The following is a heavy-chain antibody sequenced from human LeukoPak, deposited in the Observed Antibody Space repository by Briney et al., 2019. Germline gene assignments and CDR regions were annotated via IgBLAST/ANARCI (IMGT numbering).Heavy chain of an antibody. CDR2: IIPIFGIA. V-gene: IGHV1-69*04. CDR3: ARDFGGHRSSGWYLWFDP. J-gene: IGHJ5*02. CDR1: GGTFSSYA. Sequence: SVKVSCKASGGTFSSYAISWVRQAPGQGLEWMGRIIPIFGIANYSQKFQGRVTITADKSTSTAYMELSSLRSEDTAVYYCARDFGGHRSSGWYLWFDPWGQGTLVTVSS. D-gene: IGHD6-19*01.